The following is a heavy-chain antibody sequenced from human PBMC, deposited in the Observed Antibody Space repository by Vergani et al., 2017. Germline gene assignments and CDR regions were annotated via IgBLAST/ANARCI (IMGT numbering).Heavy chain of an antibody. V-gene: IGHV5-51*01. CDR1: GYSFTNYW. J-gene: IGHJ4*02. Sequence: DVHLVQSGAEVTKSGVPLKISCQISGYSFTNYWIGWVRQLPGKGLEWMGNIHPADSDTRYSPSFQGQITISVDKPISTAYLQRSSLRASDSAMYYCARRYGRDSSGSKYFDYWGQGTLVTVSS. CDR2: IHPADSDT. D-gene: IGHD3-22*01. CDR3: ARRYGRDSSGSKYFDY.